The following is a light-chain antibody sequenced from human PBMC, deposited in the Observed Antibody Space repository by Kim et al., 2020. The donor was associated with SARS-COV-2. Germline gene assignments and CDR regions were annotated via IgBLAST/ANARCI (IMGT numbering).Light chain of an antibody. V-gene: IGLV2-14*03. Sequence: GQSITLSCTGTSSDIGSTNYVSWYQLNPGEAPKLVIFDVDLRPSGISTRFSGSKSGNKASLTISGLQPEDEADYFCISYAASITFVFGSGTKVTVL. CDR1: SSDIGSTNY. J-gene: IGLJ1*01. CDR3: ISYAASITFV. CDR2: DVD.